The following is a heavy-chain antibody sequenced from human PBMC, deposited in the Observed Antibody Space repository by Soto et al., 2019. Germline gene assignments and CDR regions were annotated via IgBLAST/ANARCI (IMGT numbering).Heavy chain of an antibody. CDR1: GFTFSSYA. CDR2: ISGDGATR. J-gene: IGHJ4*03. D-gene: IGHD6-6*01. V-gene: IGHV3-23*01. Sequence: VHLLESGGGLVRPGGSLTLSCAASGFTFSSYAMSWVRQAPGLGLEWVSDISGDGATRDYADAVKGRFTISRDNSGNTFDLRVNSPRANGTAVYYCAKRNGDSNSADSRSGQYWGHGTLFIVS. CDR3: AKRNGDSNSADSRSGQY.